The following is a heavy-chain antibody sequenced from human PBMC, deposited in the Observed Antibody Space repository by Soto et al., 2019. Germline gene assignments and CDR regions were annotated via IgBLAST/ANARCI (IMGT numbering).Heavy chain of an antibody. Sequence: LRLSCAASGFIFSSYWMHWVRQAPGKGLVWVSRLHSDGSTTTYADSVKGRFTISRDNAKNTLYLQMNSLRAEDTAVYYCARELPTTIRGGYYYSYGMDVWGQGTTVTVSS. CDR3: ARELPTTIRGGYYYSYGMDV. J-gene: IGHJ6*02. CDR2: LHSDGSTT. D-gene: IGHD2-2*02. V-gene: IGHV3-74*03. CDR1: GFIFSSYW.